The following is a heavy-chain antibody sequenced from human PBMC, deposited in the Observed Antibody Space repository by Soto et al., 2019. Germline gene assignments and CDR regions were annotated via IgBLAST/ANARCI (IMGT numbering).Heavy chain of an antibody. V-gene: IGHV1-2*04. D-gene: IGHD3-22*01. CDR2: INPNSGGT. CDR1: GYTFTGYY. Sequence: GASVKVSCKAPGYTFTGYYMHWVRQAPGQGLEWMGWINPNSGGTNYAQKFQGWVTMTRDTSISTAYMELSRLRSDDTAVYYCAIGGPYYYDSPPPNDAFDIWGQGTMVTVSS. CDR3: AIGGPYYYDSPPPNDAFDI. J-gene: IGHJ3*02.